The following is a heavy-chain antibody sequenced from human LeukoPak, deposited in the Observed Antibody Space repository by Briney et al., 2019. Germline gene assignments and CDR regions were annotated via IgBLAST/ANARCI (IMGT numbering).Heavy chain of an antibody. CDR3: ARDSPYSSSWPYYYYYMDV. J-gene: IGHJ6*03. Sequence: SETLSLTCTVPGGSISSASYYWSWIRQPAGKGLEWIGRIYISGSTNYNPSLKSRVTISVDTSKNQFSLKLSSVTAADTAVYYCARDSPYSSSWPYYYYYMDVWGKGTTVTVSS. V-gene: IGHV4-61*02. CDR2: IYISGST. D-gene: IGHD6-13*01. CDR1: GGSISSASYY.